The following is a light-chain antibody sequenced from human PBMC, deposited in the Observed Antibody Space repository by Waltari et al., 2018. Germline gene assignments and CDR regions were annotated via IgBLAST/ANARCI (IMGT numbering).Light chain of an antibody. Sequence: QSVLTQPPSVSGAPGQRVTISCTGSSSNIGAGDGVHWYQQLPGTAPRLLISGSNNRPSEVPDRFSGFKSGTSASLAITGLQADDEANYYCLSYDSSLNGWVFGGGTKLTVL. CDR1: SSNIGAGDG. J-gene: IGLJ3*02. CDR3: LSYDSSLNGWV. V-gene: IGLV1-40*01. CDR2: GSN.